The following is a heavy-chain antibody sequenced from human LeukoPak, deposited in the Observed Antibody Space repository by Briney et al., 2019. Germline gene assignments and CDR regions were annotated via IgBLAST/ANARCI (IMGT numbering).Heavy chain of an antibody. CDR3: VKDSGGLPIYGMDV. Sequence: GGSLSLSCSASGFTSSSYAMHWVRQAPGKGLDFVSAISSNGGSTYYADPVEGRFTISRDNSKNTLHLQMSSLRPEDTAVYYCVKDSGGLPIYGMDVWGQGTTVTVSS. V-gene: IGHV3-64D*09. CDR1: GFTSSSYA. J-gene: IGHJ6*02. CDR2: ISSNGGST. D-gene: IGHD5-12*01.